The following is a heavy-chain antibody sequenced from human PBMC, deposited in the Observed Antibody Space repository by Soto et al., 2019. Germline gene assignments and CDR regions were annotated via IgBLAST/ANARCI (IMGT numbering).Heavy chain of an antibody. V-gene: IGHV1-8*01. Sequence: QVQLVQSGAEVKKPGASVKVSCKASGYTFTTYDINWVRQATRQGLEWMGWMKPNSGKTVYAQKFQGRVTMTRNTSISTAYMELSSLRSDDTAVYYCARLGLYCSARSCYSPGAFDIWGQGTMVTVSS. D-gene: IGHD2-15*01. CDR2: MKPNSGKT. CDR1: GYTFTTYD. CDR3: ARLGLYCSARSCYSPGAFDI. J-gene: IGHJ3*02.